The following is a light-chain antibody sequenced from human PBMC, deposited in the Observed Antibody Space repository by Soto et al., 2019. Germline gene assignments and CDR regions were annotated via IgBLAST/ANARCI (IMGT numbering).Light chain of an antibody. J-gene: IGLJ1*01. CDR1: SSDVGNYNY. CDR2: EVS. V-gene: IGLV2-8*01. Sequence: QSALTQPPSASGSPGQSVTISCTGTSSDVGNYNYVSWYQQHPGKAPKLMIYEVSKRPSGVPDRFSGSKSGNTASLTVSGLHAEDEADYYCGLYVGATTYVFGTGTKLTVL. CDR3: GLYVGATTYV.